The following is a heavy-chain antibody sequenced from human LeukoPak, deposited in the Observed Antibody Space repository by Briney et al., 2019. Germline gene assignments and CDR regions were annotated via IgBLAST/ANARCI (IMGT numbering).Heavy chain of an antibody. CDR2: IYPGDSNT. V-gene: IGHV5-51*01. J-gene: IGHJ4*02. CDR1: GYSFTSYW. CDR3: ARGDSSGWYPSLLDF. Sequence: GESLKISCKGSGYSFTSYWIGWVRQMPGKGLEWMGIIYPGDSNTIYSPSFEGQVTISADKSITTAYVQWSSLKASDTAMYYCARGDSSGWYPSLLDFWGQGTLVTVSS. D-gene: IGHD6-19*01.